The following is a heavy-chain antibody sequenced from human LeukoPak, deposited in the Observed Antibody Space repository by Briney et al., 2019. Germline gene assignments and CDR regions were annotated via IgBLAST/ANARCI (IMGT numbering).Heavy chain of an antibody. CDR2: INAGNGNT. D-gene: IGHD1-20*01. CDR3: ARGGITGTTRGPTRLNDPFDI. V-gene: IGHV1-3*01. Sequence: GASVKVSCKASGYTFTSYAMHWVRQAPGQRLEWMGWINAGNGNTKYSQKFQGRVTITRDTSASTAYMELSRLRSDDTAVYYCARGGITGTTRGPTRLNDPFDIWGQGTMVTVSS. J-gene: IGHJ3*02. CDR1: GYTFTSYA.